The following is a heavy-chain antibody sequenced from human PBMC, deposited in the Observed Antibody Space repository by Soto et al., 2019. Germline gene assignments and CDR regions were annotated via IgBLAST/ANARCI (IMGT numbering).Heavy chain of an antibody. Sequence: SETLSLTCTVSGGSISSSSYYWGWIRQPPGKGLEWIGSIYSSGSTYYNPSLKSRVTISVDTSKNQFSLKQSSVTAADTAVYYCARAVRIEMATIFFDDWGQGTLVTVSS. CDR3: ARAVRIEMATIFFDD. V-gene: IGHV4-39*01. J-gene: IGHJ4*02. D-gene: IGHD5-12*01. CDR2: IYSSGST. CDR1: GGSISSSSYY.